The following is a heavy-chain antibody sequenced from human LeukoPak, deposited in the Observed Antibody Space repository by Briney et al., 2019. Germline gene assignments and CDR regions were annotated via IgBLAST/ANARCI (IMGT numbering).Heavy chain of an antibody. Sequence: SETLSLTCTVSGGSISSYYWSWIRQPPGKGLEWIGYIYYSGSTNYNPSLKSRVTISVDTSKNQFSLKLSSVTAADTAVYYCVSSSWYLQAAFDIWGQGTMVTVSS. CDR3: VSSSWYLQAAFDI. CDR1: GGSISSYY. V-gene: IGHV4-59*01. D-gene: IGHD6-13*01. J-gene: IGHJ3*02. CDR2: IYYSGST.